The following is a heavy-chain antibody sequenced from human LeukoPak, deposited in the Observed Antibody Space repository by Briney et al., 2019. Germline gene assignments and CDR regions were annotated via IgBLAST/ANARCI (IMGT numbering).Heavy chain of an antibody. J-gene: IGHJ5*02. CDR3: ARVAYYDFWSGYYLGLHAVWNDHGFDP. D-gene: IGHD3-3*01. CDR2: ISAGNGNT. CDR1: GYTFTSYG. V-gene: IGHV1-18*01. Sequence: ASVKVSCKASGYTFTSYGISWVRQAPGQGLEWMGWISAGNGNTKYSQKFQGRVTITRDTSASTAYMELSSLRSEDTAVYYCARVAYYDFWSGYYLGLHAVWNDHGFDPWGQGTLVTVSS.